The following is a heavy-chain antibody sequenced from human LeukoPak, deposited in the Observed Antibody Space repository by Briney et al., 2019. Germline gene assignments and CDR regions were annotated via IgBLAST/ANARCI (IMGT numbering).Heavy chain of an antibody. V-gene: IGHV1-69*13. CDR2: IIPIFGTA. CDR3: ATCPEVDYYYYYGMDV. Sequence: ASVEVSCKASGGTFSSYAISWVRQAPGQGLEWMGGIIPIFGTANYAQKFQGRVTITADESTSTAYMELSSLRSEDTAVYYCATCPEVDYYYYYGMDVWGQGTTVTVSS. CDR1: GGTFSSYA. J-gene: IGHJ6*02. D-gene: IGHD3-9*01.